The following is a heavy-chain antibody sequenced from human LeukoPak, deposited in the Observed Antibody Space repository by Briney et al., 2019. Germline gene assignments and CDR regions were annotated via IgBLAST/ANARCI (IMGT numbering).Heavy chain of an antibody. CDR3: ARGQDYDFWSGYYPVDY. CDR1: GYTFTSYG. D-gene: IGHD3-3*01. V-gene: IGHV1-18*01. Sequence: ASVKVSCKASGYTFTSYGISWVRQAPGQGLEWMGWISAYNGNTNYAQKLQGRVTMTTDTSTSTAYMELRSLRSDDTAVYYCARGQDYDFWSGYYPVDYWGQGTLVTVSS. CDR2: ISAYNGNT. J-gene: IGHJ4*02.